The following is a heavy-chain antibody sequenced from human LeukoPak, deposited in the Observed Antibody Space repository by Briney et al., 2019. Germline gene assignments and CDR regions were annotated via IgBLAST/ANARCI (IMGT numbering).Heavy chain of an antibody. J-gene: IGHJ4*02. V-gene: IGHV1-2*02. D-gene: IGHD6-19*01. CDR3: ARKGGDSSGWFTRIDYFDY. CDR1: GYTFTGYY. Sequence: GASVKVSCKASGYTFTGYYMHWVRQAPGQGLEWMGWINPNSGGTNYAQKFQGRVTMTRDTSISTAYMVLSRLRSDDTAVYYCARKGGDSSGWFTRIDYFDYWGQGTLVTVSS. CDR2: INPNSGGT.